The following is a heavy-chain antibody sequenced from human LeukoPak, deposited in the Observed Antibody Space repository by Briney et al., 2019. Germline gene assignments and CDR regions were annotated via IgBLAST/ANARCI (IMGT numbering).Heavy chain of an antibody. Sequence: GGSLRLSCAASGFTFSSYWMNWVRQAPGEGLEWVAAINNNNNPYYADSVRGRFTISRDTSGNTLYLQMNNLRAGDTTIYYCAKDHPSSGWPAFESWGQGTLVTVSS. CDR3: AKDHPSSGWPAFES. CDR2: INNNNNP. CDR1: GFTFSSYW. J-gene: IGHJ4*02. V-gene: IGHV3-23*05. D-gene: IGHD6-25*01.